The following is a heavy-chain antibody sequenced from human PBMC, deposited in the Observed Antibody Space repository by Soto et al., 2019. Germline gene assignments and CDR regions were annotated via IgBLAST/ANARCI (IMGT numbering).Heavy chain of an antibody. D-gene: IGHD6-19*01. CDR3: STSSSGWPNWFDP. Sequence: LQLQESGSRLVKPSQTLSLTCAVSGDSISGSHYSWSWIRQPPGKGLEWIGYIYSGGTHYSPPLTSRVSIAIDGSKNQFSLRLTSVTAADTAVYYCSTSSSGWPNWFDPWGQGTLVTVSS. CDR1: GDSISGSHYS. J-gene: IGHJ5*02. CDR2: IYSGGT. V-gene: IGHV4-30-2*01.